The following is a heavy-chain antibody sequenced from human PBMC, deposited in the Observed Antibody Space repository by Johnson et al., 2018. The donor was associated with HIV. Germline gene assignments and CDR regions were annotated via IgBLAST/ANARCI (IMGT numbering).Heavy chain of an antibody. CDR3: ASGEDYGGNYGAFDI. CDR1: GFSFSSYA. J-gene: IGHJ3*02. V-gene: IGHV3-30*04. D-gene: IGHD4-23*01. CDR2: ISYDGSKK. Sequence: QVQLVESGGGLVQPGGSLRLSCAASGFSFSSYAMHWVRQAPGKGLEWVAVISYDGSKKYYADSVKGRFTISRDNSKNTLYLQMHSLRADDTAVYYCASGEDYGGNYGAFDIWGQGTMVTVSS.